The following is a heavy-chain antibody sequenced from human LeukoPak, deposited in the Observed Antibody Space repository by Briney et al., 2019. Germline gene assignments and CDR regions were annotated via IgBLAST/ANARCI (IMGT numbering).Heavy chain of an antibody. CDR3: ARYGDTAMGPIDY. D-gene: IGHD5-18*01. CDR1: GGSFSGYY. Sequence: SETLSLTCAVSGGSFSGYYWSWIRQPPGKGLEWIGEINYSGSTNYNPSLKSRVTISVDTSKNQFSLKLSSVTAADTAVYYCARYGDTAMGPIDYWGQGTLVTVSS. CDR2: INYSGST. V-gene: IGHV4-34*01. J-gene: IGHJ4*02.